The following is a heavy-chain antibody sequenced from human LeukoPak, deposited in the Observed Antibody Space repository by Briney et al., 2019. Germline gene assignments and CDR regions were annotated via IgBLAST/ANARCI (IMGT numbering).Heavy chain of an antibody. J-gene: IGHJ6*02. CDR2: INPSGGST. CDR1: GYTLTSYY. V-gene: IGHV1-46*01. CDR3: ARDSRGTFPSPGMDV. D-gene: IGHD1-1*01. Sequence: GASVKVSCKASGYTLTSYYMHWVRQAPGQGLEWMGIINPSGGSTSYAQKFQGRVTMTRDTSTSTVYMELSSLRSEDTAVYYCARDSRGTFPSPGMDVWGQGTTVTVSS.